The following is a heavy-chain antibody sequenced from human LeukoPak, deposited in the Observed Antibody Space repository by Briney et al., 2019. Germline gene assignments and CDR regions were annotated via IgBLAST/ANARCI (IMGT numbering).Heavy chain of an antibody. CDR2: ISAYNGNT. Sequence: GASVKVSCKASGYTFTSYGISWVRQAPGQGLEWMGWISAYNGNTNYAQKLQGRVTMTTDRSTSTAYMELRSLRSDDTAVYYCARDVNWNYAYRYYYFDYWGQGTLVTVSS. J-gene: IGHJ4*02. CDR3: ARDVNWNYAYRYYYFDY. V-gene: IGHV1-18*01. D-gene: IGHD1-7*01. CDR1: GYTFTSYG.